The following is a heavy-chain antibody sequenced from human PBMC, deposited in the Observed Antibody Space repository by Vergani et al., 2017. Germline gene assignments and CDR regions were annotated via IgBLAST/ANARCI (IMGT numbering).Heavy chain of an antibody. V-gene: IGHV5-51*01. CDR1: GYSFTNYW. CDR2: IHPADSDT. J-gene: IGHJ4*02. D-gene: IGHD3-22*01. CDR3: ARLYGRDSSGSKYFDY. Sequence: EVQLVQSGAEVKKPGESLKISCQISGYSFTNYWIGWVRQMPGKGPEWMGIIHPADSDTRYSPSFQGQVTISVDKSISTAYLQRSSLRASDSAMYYCARLYGRDSSGSKYFDYWGQGTLVTVSS.